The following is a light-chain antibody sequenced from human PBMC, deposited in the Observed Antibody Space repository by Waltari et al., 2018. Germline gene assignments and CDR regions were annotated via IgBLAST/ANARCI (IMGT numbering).Light chain of an antibody. J-gene: IGKJ5*01. Sequence: DIQLTQSPSPLSASVGDRVTITSRASQRISSWLAWYQQRPGKAPKLLIYKASNLEGGVTSRFSGSGSGTEFTLIYRSLQPDDFTVYYCQHNDSWSITFGEGTRLDIK. V-gene: IGKV1-5*03. CDR1: QRISSW. CDR2: KAS. CDR3: QHNDSWSIT.